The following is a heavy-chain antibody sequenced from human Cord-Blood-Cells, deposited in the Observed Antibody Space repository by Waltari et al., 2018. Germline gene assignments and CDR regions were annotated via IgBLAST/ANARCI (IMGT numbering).Heavy chain of an antibody. CDR1: GYTFTSYG. CDR2: ISAYNGNT. V-gene: IGHV1-18*01. J-gene: IGHJ3*02. D-gene: IGHD3-3*01. CDR3: ARDIGFWSGYHNPGAFDI. Sequence: QVQLVQSGAEVKKPGASVKVSCKASGYTFTSYGISWVRQSPGQGLEWMGWISAYNGNTNYAQKLQGRVTMTTDTSTSTAYMELRSLRSDDTAVYYCARDIGFWSGYHNPGAFDIWGQGTMVTVSS.